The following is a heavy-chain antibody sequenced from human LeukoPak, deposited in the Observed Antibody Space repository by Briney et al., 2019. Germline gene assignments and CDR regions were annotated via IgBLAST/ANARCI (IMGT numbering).Heavy chain of an antibody. D-gene: IGHD1-26*01. V-gene: IGHV3-48*04. CDR1: GFTFNSYS. CDR3: ARDRGGSYSAIDY. CDR2: ISSSGSSI. J-gene: IGHJ4*02. Sequence: GGSLRLSCAASGFTFNSYSMNWVRQAPGKGLEWVSYISSSGSSIYYADSVKGRFTISRDNAKNSLYLQMNSLRAEDTAVYYCARDRGGSYSAIDYWGQGTLVTVSS.